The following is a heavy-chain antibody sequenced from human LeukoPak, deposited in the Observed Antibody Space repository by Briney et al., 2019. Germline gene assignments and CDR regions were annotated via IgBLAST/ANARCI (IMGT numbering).Heavy chain of an antibody. CDR2: ISYDGSNK. V-gene: IGHV3-30-3*01. J-gene: IGHJ4*02. D-gene: IGHD6-19*01. Sequence: GGSLRLSCAASGFTFSGYWMSWVRQAPGKGLEWVAVISYDGSNKHYADSVKGRFTISRDNSKNTLYLQMNSLRAEDTAVYYCARVRKQWLVLYYFDYWGQGTLVTVSS. CDR1: GFTFSGYW. CDR3: ARVRKQWLVLYYFDY.